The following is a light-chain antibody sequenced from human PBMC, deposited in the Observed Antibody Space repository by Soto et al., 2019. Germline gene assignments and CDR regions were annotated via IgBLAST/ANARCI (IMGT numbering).Light chain of an antibody. Sequence: QTVVTQPPSASGTPGQTVTISCSGSSSDIRTKSMNWYQQHPGTAPKLLIYSDDQRPSGVPDRFSGSKSGTSASLVISGLQSEDEADYHCAAWDDSLNGRYVFGTGTKVTVL. CDR2: SDD. CDR3: AAWDDSLNGRYV. V-gene: IGLV1-44*01. J-gene: IGLJ1*01. CDR1: SSDIRTKS.